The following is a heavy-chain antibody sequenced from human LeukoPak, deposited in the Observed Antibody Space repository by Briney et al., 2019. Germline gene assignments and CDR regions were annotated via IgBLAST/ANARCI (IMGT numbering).Heavy chain of an antibody. J-gene: IGHJ6*03. D-gene: IGHD2-15*01. CDR3: ARTRSGGPYYYYMDV. V-gene: IGHV1-18*01. CDR2: ISAYNGNT. Sequence: ASVKVSCKASGYTFTSYGISWVRQAPGQVLEWMGWISAYNGNTNYAQKLQGRVTMTTDTSTSTAYMELRSLRSDDTAVYYCARTRSGGPYYYYMDVWGKGTTVTVSS. CDR1: GYTFTSYG.